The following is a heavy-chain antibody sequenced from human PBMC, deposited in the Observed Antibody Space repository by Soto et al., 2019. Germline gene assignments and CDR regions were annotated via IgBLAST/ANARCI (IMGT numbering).Heavy chain of an antibody. J-gene: IGHJ4*02. D-gene: IGHD1-26*01. CDR1: NGSITSSGYY. V-gene: IGHV4-31*03. CDR3: ARMSGTYYVPDY. Sequence: QVQLQESGPRLVEASQTLSLTCTVSNGSITSSGYYWSWIRQPPGKRLEWIGYIYHSGSTFYSPSLQSRRTMSVDTSKNQFSLTLSSVTTADTAVYHGARMSGTYYVPDYWGQGTLVTVSS. CDR2: IYHSGST.